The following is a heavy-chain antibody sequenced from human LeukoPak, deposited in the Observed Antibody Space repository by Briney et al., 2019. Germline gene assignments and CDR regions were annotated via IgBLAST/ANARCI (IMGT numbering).Heavy chain of an antibody. CDR3: ARGLEGYFDN. V-gene: IGHV3-74*01. CDR1: RFTFSRYW. CDR2: INSDGSST. Sequence: QPGGSLRLSCAPARFTFSRYWMHWVRQAPGKGLVWVSRINSDGSSTSYADSVKGRLTISRDNAKNTLYLQMNSLRAEDTAVYYCARGLEGYFDNWGQGTLVTVSS. J-gene: IGHJ4*02.